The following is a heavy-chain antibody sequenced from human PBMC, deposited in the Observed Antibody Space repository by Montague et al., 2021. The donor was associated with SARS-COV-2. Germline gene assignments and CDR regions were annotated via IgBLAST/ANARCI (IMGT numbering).Heavy chain of an antibody. CDR1: GGSISSGGYY. CDR2: IYYSGST. J-gene: IGHJ4*02. Sequence: TRSLTCTVSGGSISSGGYYWSWIRQHPGKGLEWIGYIYYSGSTCYNPSLKSRVTISVDTSKNQFSLKLSSVTAADTAVYYCARLTAGYCSGGSCYWGAGFDYWGQGTLVTVSS. CDR3: ARLTAGYCSGGSCYWGAGFDY. V-gene: IGHV4-31*03. D-gene: IGHD2-15*01.